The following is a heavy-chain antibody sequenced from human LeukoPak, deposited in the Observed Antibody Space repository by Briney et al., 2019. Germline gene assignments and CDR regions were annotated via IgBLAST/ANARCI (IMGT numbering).Heavy chain of an antibody. CDR2: INHSGST. CDR1: GGAFSGYY. V-gene: IGHV4-34*01. Sequence: SEALSLTCAVYGGAFSGYYWSWIRQPPGKGLEWIGEINHSGSTNYNPSLKSRVTISVDTSKNQFSLKLSSVTAADTAVYYCARISELMTTVTYFDYWGQGTLVTVSS. CDR3: ARISELMTTVTYFDY. D-gene: IGHD4-17*01. J-gene: IGHJ4*02.